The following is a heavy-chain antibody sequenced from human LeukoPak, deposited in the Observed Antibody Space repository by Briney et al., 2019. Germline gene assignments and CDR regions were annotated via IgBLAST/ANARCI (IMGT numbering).Heavy chain of an antibody. J-gene: IGHJ4*02. V-gene: IGHV3-21*01. CDR1: GFTVSSNS. D-gene: IGHD3-10*01. CDR2: ISGSTTDI. CDR3: AKEARGVKDY. Sequence: AGGSLRLSCTVSGFTVSSNSMSWVRQAPGKGLEWVSYISGSTTDIYYADSVKGRFTISRDNSKNTLYLQMNSLRAEDTAVYYCAKEARGVKDYWGQGTLVTVSS.